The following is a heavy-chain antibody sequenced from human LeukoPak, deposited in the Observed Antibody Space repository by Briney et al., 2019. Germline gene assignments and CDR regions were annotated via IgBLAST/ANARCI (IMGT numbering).Heavy chain of an antibody. D-gene: IGHD3-16*01. CDR2: ISSSSSTI. J-gene: IGHJ3*02. CDR3: ARAEGESDDDYVWGSKMQAFDI. CDR1: GFTFSSYS. Sequence: TGGSLRLPCAASGFTFSSYSMNWVRQAPGKGLEWVSYISSSSSTIYYADSVKGRFTISRDNAKNSLYLQMNSLRAEDTAVYYCARAEGESDDDYVWGSKMQAFDIWGQGTMVTVSS. V-gene: IGHV3-48*01.